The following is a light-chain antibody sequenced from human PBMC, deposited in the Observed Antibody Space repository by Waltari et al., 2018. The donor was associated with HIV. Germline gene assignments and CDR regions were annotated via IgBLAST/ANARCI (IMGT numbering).Light chain of an antibody. CDR3: SSYTSSSTYV. V-gene: IGLV2-14*01. CDR2: EVS. Sequence: QAALTQPASVSGSPGQSITISCTGTSSDVGGYNYVSCYQQHPGKAPKLMVYEVSNLPSGVSNRFSGSKSGNTASLTISGLQAEDEADYYCSSYTSSSTYVFGTGTKVTVL. J-gene: IGLJ1*01. CDR1: SSDVGGYNY.